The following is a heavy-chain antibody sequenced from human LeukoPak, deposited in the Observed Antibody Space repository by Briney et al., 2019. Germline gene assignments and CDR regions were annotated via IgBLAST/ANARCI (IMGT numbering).Heavy chain of an antibody. Sequence: ASVKVSCKVSGYTLTELSMHWVRQAPGKGLERMGGFDPEDGETIYAQKFQGRVTMTEDTSTDTAYMELSSLRSEDTAVYYCATAPPHYYDSSGYGYWGQGTLVTVSS. D-gene: IGHD3-22*01. CDR3: ATAPPHYYDSSGYGY. CDR2: FDPEDGET. V-gene: IGHV1-24*01. CDR1: GYTLTELS. J-gene: IGHJ4*02.